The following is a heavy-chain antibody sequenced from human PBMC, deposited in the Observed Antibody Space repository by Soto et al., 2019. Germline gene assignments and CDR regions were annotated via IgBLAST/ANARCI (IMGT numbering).Heavy chain of an antibody. D-gene: IGHD2-2*01. J-gene: IGHJ6*03. CDR1: GYSFSTYA. CDR2: IQGDNGNT. V-gene: IGHV1-3*01. Sequence: QVHLVQSGAEVKKPGASVKVSCKASGYSFSTYAMNWVRQAPGQGLEWMGWIQGDNGNTKYSQKFQGRVTITRDTSESTCTSYMELSSLRSEDTCVYYCAREPGRHQLHPELYMDVGGEGTTVTVSS. CDR3: AREPGRHQLHPELYMDV.